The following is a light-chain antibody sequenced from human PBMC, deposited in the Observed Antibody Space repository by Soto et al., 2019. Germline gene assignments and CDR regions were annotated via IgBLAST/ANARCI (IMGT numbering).Light chain of an antibody. J-gene: IGKJ5*01. CDR2: AAS. V-gene: IGKV1-39*01. CDR3: QQSYSIPIT. CDR1: QSIRSY. Sequence: DIQMTQSPSSLSASVGDRVTITCRASQSIRSYLNWYQQKPGKAPKLLIYAASSLQSGVPSRFSGSGYGTDFTLTISSLLPEDFATYYCQQSYSIPITCGQGTRLEIK.